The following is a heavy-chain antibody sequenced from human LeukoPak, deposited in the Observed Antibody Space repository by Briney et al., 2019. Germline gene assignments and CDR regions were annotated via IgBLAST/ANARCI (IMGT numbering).Heavy chain of an antibody. CDR1: GFTFSSYS. J-gene: IGHJ3*02. Sequence: GGSLRLSCAASGFTFSSYSMNWVRQAPGKGLEWVAVISYDGSNKYYADSVKGRFTISRDNSKNTLYLQMNSLRAEDTAVYYCANKDSSGFHAFDIWGQGTMVTVSS. CDR3: ANKDSSGFHAFDI. CDR2: ISYDGSNK. V-gene: IGHV3-30*18. D-gene: IGHD3-22*01.